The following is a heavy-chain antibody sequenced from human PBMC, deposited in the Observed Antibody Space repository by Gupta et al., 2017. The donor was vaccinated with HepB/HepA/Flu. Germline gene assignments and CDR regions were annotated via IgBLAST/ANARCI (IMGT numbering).Heavy chain of an antibody. Sequence: EVQLVQSGAEVKKPGESLRISCKGSGYSFNNYWIAWVRQLPRKGLECMGITYPADSNTIFRPSFQGQVTISVDKPISTAYLQWSSLKASDNAMYYCARHSLQKYDFWSDYPQPAFDYWGQGALVTVS. CDR3: ARHSLQKYDFWSDYPQPAFDY. J-gene: IGHJ4*02. CDR2: TYPADSNT. D-gene: IGHD3-3*01. V-gene: IGHV5-51*01. CDR1: GYSFNNYW.